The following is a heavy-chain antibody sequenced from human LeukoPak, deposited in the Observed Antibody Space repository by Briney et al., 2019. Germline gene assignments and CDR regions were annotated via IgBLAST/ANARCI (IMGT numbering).Heavy chain of an antibody. CDR1: GFTFSSYA. V-gene: IGHV3-30-3*01. Sequence: PGRSLRLSCAASGFTFSSYAMHWVRQAPGKGLEWVAVISYDGSNKYYADSVKGRFTISRDNSKNTLYLQMNSLRSEDTAVYYCARRKIIKDKEYCGGDCYAYYFDYWGQGTLVTVSS. D-gene: IGHD2-21*02. CDR3: ARRKIIKDKEYCGGDCYAYYFDY. CDR2: ISYDGSNK. J-gene: IGHJ4*02.